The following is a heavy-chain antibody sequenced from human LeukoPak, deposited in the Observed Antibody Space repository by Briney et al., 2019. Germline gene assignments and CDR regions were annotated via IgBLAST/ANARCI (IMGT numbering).Heavy chain of an antibody. CDR2: ISGSGGST. D-gene: IGHD3-22*01. Sequence: GGSLRLSCAASGFTFSSYAMSWVRQAPGKGLEWVSAISGSGGSTYYADSVKGRFTISRDNSKNTLYLQMNSLRAEDTAVYYCAREIPYYYDSSGYYFDYWGQGTLVTVSS. V-gene: IGHV3-23*01. CDR3: AREIPYYYDSSGYYFDY. CDR1: GFTFSSYA. J-gene: IGHJ4*02.